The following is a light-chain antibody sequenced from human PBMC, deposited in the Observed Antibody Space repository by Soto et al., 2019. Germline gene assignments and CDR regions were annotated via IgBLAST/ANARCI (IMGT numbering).Light chain of an antibody. CDR1: QTISRY. V-gene: IGKV1-39*01. CDR3: QQYHNWPPIT. CDR2: SAS. J-gene: IGKJ5*01. Sequence: DIQMTQSPSSLTASVGDRVTITCHVSQTISRYLNWYQQRPGKAPNLLIYSASSLQSGVPARFSGSGSGTEFTLTISNLQSEDFAVYFCQQYHNWPPITFGQGTRLEIK.